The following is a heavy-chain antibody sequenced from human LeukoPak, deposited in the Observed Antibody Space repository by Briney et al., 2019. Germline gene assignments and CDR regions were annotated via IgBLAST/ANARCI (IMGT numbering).Heavy chain of an antibody. D-gene: IGHD6-13*01. CDR3: AKDYGPKQLVFLDS. CDR2: ISDNGGTT. V-gene: IGHV3-23*01. J-gene: IGHJ4*02. CDR1: GFTFSSYA. Sequence: GASLRLSCAASGFTFSSYALSWVRQAPGKGLEWVSAISDNGGTTFYADSVKGRFTITRDNSKNTLYVQMNSLRGEDTAVYYCAKDYGPKQLVFLDSWGQGTLVTVSS.